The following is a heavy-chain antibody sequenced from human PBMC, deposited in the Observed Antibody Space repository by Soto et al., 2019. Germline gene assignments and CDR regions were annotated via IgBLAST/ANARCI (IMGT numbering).Heavy chain of an antibody. CDR3: ATAEVDY. CDR2: MNSDGSII. V-gene: IGHV3-74*01. CDR1: GYTFRNHW. Sequence: LRLSCAVAGYTFRNHWMHWVRQAPGKGLEWVSRMNSDGSIINYKDSVKGRFTVSRDNAKNTLYLQMNSLRVEDTAVYYCATAEVDYWGPGTLVTVSS. J-gene: IGHJ4*02.